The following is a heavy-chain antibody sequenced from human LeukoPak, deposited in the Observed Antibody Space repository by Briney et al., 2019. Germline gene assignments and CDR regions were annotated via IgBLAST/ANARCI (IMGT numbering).Heavy chain of an antibody. CDR2: ISAYNGNT. CDR3: AGDRPLYGWVGIGYYFDY. Sequence: ASVNVSCKASGGTFSNYAISWVRQAPGQGLEWMGWISAYNGNTNYAQKLQGRVTMTTDTSTSTAYMELRSLRSDDTAVYYCAGDRPLYGWVGIGYYFDYWGQGTLVTVSS. V-gene: IGHV1-18*01. J-gene: IGHJ4*02. CDR1: GGTFSNYA. D-gene: IGHD2-15*01.